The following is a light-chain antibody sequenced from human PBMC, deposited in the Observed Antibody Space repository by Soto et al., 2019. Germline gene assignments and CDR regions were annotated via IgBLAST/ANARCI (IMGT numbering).Light chain of an antibody. CDR1: NIGSKN. V-gene: IGLV3-9*01. Sequence: SYELTQPLSVSVALGQTARITCGGNNIGSKNEHWYQQKRGQAPVPVIYRDSNRPSGIPERCSGSNSGNTATLTISRAQAGDEADYYCQVWDSSTARVFGGGTKLTVL. J-gene: IGLJ3*02. CDR3: QVWDSSTARV. CDR2: RDS.